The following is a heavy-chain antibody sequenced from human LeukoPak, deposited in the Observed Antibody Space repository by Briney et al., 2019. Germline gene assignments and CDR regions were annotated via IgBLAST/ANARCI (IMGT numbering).Heavy chain of an antibody. V-gene: IGHV1-18*01. D-gene: IGHD2-2*01. Sequence: ASVKVSCKASGYTFTNYGIRWVRQAPGQGLEWMGWISAYNGDTNYVQKLQGRITMTTDTSTSTAYMELRSLRSDDTAVYYCARDVFESDANSGDGFDYWGQGTLVTVSS. CDR2: ISAYNGDT. CDR1: GYTFTNYG. J-gene: IGHJ4*02. CDR3: ARDVFESDANSGDGFDY.